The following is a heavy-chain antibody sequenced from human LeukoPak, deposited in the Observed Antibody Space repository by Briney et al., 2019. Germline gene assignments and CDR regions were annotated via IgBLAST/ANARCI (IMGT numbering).Heavy chain of an antibody. J-gene: IGHJ3*02. V-gene: IGHV3-74*01. CDR3: ARGGRWVQDAFDI. CDR2: INSDGSST. D-gene: IGHD3-16*01. Sequence: GGSLRLSCAASGFTFSSYWMHWVRQAPGKGLVWVSRINSDGSSTSYADSVKGRFTISRDNATNTLYLQMNSLRAEDTAVYYCARGGRWVQDAFDIWGQGTMVTVSS. CDR1: GFTFSSYW.